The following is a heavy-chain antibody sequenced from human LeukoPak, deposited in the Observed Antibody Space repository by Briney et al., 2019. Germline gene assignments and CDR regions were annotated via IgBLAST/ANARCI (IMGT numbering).Heavy chain of an antibody. V-gene: IGHV4-59*01. J-gene: IGHJ6*02. CDR2: IYYSGST. CDR3: ARLVRGYYYYYYGMDV. CDR1: GGSISSYY. Sequence: PSETLSLTCTVFGGSISSYYWSWIRQPPGKGLEWIGYIYYSGSTNYNPSLKSRVTISVDTSKNQFSLKLSSVTAADTAVYYCARLVRGYYYYYYGMDVWGQGTTVTVSS. D-gene: IGHD4-23*01.